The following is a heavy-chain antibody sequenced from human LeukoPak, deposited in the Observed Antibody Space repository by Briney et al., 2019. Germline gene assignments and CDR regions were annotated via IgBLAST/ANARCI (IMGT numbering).Heavy chain of an antibody. CDR3: RLDTAMDDY. D-gene: IGHD5-18*01. Sequence: GGSLRLSCAASGFTFSNAWMSWVRQAPRKELEWVGRIKSKTDGGTIDYAAPVKGRFTISRDDSKNTLYLQMNSLKTEDTAVYYCRLDTAMDDYWGQGTLVTVSS. CDR1: GFTFSNAW. V-gene: IGHV3-15*01. J-gene: IGHJ4*02. CDR2: IKSKTDGGTI.